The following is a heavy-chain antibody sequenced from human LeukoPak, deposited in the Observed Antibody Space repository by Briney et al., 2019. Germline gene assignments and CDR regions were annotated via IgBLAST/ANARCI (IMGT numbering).Heavy chain of an antibody. Sequence: SETLSLTCAVYGGSFSGYYWSWIRQPPGKGLEWIGEINHSGSTNYNPSLKSRVTISVDTSKNQFSLKLSSVTAADTAVYYCARATATRHDAFDIWGQGTMVTVSS. CDR1: GGSFSGYY. J-gene: IGHJ3*02. D-gene: IGHD4-17*01. V-gene: IGHV4-34*01. CDR2: INHSGST. CDR3: ARATATRHDAFDI.